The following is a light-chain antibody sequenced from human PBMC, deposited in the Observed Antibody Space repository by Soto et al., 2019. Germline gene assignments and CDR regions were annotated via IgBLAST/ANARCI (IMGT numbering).Light chain of an antibody. CDR2: AAS. Sequence: DIQMTQSPSSLSASVGDRVIITCRASQGISNYLAWYQQKPGKVPKLLIYAASTLQSGVPSRFSGSGSGTDFTLTISSLQPEDVASYYGQNYNSAPYTFGGGTNVEIK. J-gene: IGKJ4*01. CDR3: QNYNSAPYT. V-gene: IGKV1-27*01. CDR1: QGISNY.